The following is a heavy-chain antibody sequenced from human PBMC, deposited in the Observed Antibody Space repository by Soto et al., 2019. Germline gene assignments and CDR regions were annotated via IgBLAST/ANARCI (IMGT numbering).Heavy chain of an antibody. J-gene: IGHJ1*01. CDR3: ARDARIAAACTRAEYFQH. D-gene: IGHD6-25*01. CDR2: ISSSSSTI. CDR1: GFTFSSYS. V-gene: IGHV3-48*02. Sequence: GGSLRLSCAASGFTFSSYSMNWVRQAPGKGLEWVSYISSSSSTIYYADSVKGRFTISRDNAKNSLYQQMNSLRDEDTAVYYCARDARIAAACTRAEYFQHWGQGTLVTVSS.